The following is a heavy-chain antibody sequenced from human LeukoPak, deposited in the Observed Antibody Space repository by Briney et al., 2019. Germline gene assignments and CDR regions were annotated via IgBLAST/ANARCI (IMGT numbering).Heavy chain of an antibody. D-gene: IGHD6-19*01. Sequence: ASVKVSCKASGYTFTRYAMNWLRQAPGQGLEWMGWINPNTGNPTYAQAFTGRFVFSLDTSVSTAYLQISSLNTEDTAVYYCAIDQPVAGVSNFDSWGQGTLVTVSS. CDR2: INPNTGNP. J-gene: IGHJ4*02. CDR1: GYTFTRYA. V-gene: IGHV7-4-1*02. CDR3: AIDQPVAGVSNFDS.